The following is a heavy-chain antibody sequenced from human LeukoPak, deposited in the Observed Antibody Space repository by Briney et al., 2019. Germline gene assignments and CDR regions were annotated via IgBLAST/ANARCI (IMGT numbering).Heavy chain of an antibody. J-gene: IGHJ4*02. CDR3: TRAKSWLPFDF. CDR1: GDSISSSTYY. V-gene: IGHV4-61*02. CDR2: INTFGNT. D-gene: IGHD5-24*01. Sequence: SETLSLTCTVSGDSISSSTYYWSWIRQPAGKGLEWIGRINTFGNTNYIPSLKSRVTISVDTSKNQFSLKLSSVTAADTAVYFCTRAKSWLPFDFWGQGTLVTSPQ.